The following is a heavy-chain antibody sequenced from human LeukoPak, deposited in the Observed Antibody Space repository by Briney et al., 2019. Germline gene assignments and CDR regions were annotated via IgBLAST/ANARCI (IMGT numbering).Heavy chain of an antibody. V-gene: IGHV4-39*07. J-gene: IGHJ4*02. CDR3: ARSGWAAAARTVY. CDR2: IYHSGST. CDR1: GGSIRSSYYY. Sequence: SETLSLTCTVSGGSIRSSYYYWGWIRQPPGKGLEWIGSIYHSGSTNYNPSLKSRVTISVDKSKNQFSLKLSSVTAADTAVYYCARSGWAAAARTVYWGQGTLVTVSS. D-gene: IGHD6-13*01.